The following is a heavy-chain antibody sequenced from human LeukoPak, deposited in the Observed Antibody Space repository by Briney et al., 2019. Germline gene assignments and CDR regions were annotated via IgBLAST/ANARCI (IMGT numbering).Heavy chain of an antibody. V-gene: IGHV3-30*18. CDR2: TSYDGGNK. Sequence: PGGSLRLSCAASGFPFSSFGTHWVRQAPGKGLERVAVTSYDGGNKYYADSVKGRFTISRDNSKNTLYLQMNSLRAEDTAVYYCAKDYGGNNYDAFDIWGQGTMVAVSS. J-gene: IGHJ3*02. CDR3: AKDYGGNNYDAFDI. D-gene: IGHD4-23*01. CDR1: GFPFSSFG.